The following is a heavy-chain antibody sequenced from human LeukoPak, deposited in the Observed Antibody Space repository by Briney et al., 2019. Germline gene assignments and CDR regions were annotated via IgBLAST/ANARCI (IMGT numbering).Heavy chain of an antibody. V-gene: IGHV4-59*01. Sequence: SETLSPTCTVSGGSISSYYWSWIRQPPGKGLEWIACISYSGSTKYNPSLKSRVTISVDTSKNQLSLKLSSVTAADTAVYYCARHYYDGSGYYHLDYWGRGTLVTVSS. J-gene: IGHJ4*02. D-gene: IGHD3-22*01. CDR2: ISYSGST. CDR3: ARHYYDGSGYYHLDY. CDR1: GGSISSYY.